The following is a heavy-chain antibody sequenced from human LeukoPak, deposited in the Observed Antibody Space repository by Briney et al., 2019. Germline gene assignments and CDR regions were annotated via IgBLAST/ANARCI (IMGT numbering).Heavy chain of an antibody. V-gene: IGHV4-61*02. CDR1: GGSISSGSYY. Sequence: SETLSLTCTVSGGSISSGSYYWSWIRQPAGKGLEWIGRIYTSGSTNYNPSLKSRVTISVDTSTNQFSLKLSSVTAADTSVYYCASLQNYGGAPWYFDRWGRGTLVTVSS. CDR3: ASLQNYGGAPWYFDR. D-gene: IGHD4-23*01. J-gene: IGHJ2*01. CDR2: IYTSGST.